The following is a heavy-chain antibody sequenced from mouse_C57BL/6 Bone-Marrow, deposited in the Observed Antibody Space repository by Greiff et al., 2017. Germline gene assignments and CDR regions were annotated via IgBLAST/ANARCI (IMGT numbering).Heavy chain of an antibody. V-gene: IGHV2-5*01. D-gene: IGHD2-3*01. CDR1: GFSLTSYG. CDR2: IWRGGST. Sequence: VQLVESGPGLVQPSQSLSITCTVSGFSLTSYGVHWVRQSPGKGLEWLGVIWRGGSTDYNAAFMSRLNITKDNSKSQVFFKMNSLQADDTAIYYCAKWGIFDGYYDYYAMDYWGQGTSVTVSS. CDR3: AKWGIFDGYYDYYAMDY. J-gene: IGHJ4*01.